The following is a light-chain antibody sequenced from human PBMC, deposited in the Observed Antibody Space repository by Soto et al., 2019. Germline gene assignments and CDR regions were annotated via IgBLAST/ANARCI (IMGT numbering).Light chain of an antibody. CDR3: QSFKV. CDR1: GAGYD. Sequence: QSVLTQPPSVSGAPGQRVTISCTGSGAGYDVHWYQQLAGAAPKLLIFGNNNRPSGVPDRFSGSKSGTSASLAITGLRPEDEGDYCCQSFKVFGGGTKLTVL. V-gene: IGLV1-40*01. CDR2: GNN. J-gene: IGLJ2*01.